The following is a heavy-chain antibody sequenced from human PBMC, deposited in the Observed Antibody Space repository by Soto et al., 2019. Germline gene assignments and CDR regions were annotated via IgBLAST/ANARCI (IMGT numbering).Heavy chain of an antibody. CDR1: GGSISSGGYY. V-gene: IGHV4-31*03. J-gene: IGHJ4*02. D-gene: IGHD5-18*01. CDR2: IYYSGST. Sequence: SETLSLTCTVSGGSISSGGYYWSWIRQHPGKGLEWIGYIYYSGSTYYNPSLKSRVTISVDTSKNQFSLKLSSVTAADTAVYYCARGGRGYSYGYVVGATADDYFDYWGQGTLVTVSS. CDR3: ARGGRGYSYGYVVGATADDYFDY.